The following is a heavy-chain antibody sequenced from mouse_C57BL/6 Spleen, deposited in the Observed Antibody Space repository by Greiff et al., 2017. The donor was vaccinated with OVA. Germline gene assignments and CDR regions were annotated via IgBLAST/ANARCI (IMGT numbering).Heavy chain of an antibody. CDR2: IYPGDGDT. Sequence: VQLQQSGAELVKPGASVKISCKASGYAFSSYWMNWVKQRPGKGLEWIGQIYPGDGDTNYNGKFKGKATLTADKSSSTAYMQLSSLTSEDSAVYFCARFETTVVAKGWYFDVWGTGTTVTVSS. CDR3: ARFETTVVAKGWYFDV. V-gene: IGHV1-80*01. D-gene: IGHD1-1*01. J-gene: IGHJ1*03. CDR1: GYAFSSYW.